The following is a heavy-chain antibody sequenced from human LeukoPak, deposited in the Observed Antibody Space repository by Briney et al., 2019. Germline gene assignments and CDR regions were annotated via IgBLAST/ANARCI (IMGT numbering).Heavy chain of an antibody. D-gene: IGHD6-19*01. Sequence: GASVKVSCKASGYTFTSYYMHWVRQAPGQGLEWMGMINPSGGSTSYAQKFQGRVTMTRDMSTSTVYMELSNLRSEDTAVYYCARMYSSGWYVIDYWGQGTLVTVSS. CDR2: INPSGGST. CDR3: ARMYSSGWYVIDY. J-gene: IGHJ4*02. V-gene: IGHV1-46*01. CDR1: GYTFTSYY.